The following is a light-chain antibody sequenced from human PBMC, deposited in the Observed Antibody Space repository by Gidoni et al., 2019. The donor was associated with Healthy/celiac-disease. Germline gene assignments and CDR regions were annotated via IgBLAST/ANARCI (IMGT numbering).Light chain of an antibody. V-gene: IGKV3-11*01. CDR1: QRVSSY. CDR2: DAS. Sequence: EIVLTQSPATLSLSPGERATLSCRASQRVSSYLAWYQQKPGQAPRLLIYDASNRATGIPARFSGSGSGTDFTLTISSLEPEDFAVYYCQQRSNWPTFXGXTKVXIK. J-gene: IGKJ4*01. CDR3: QQRSNWPT.